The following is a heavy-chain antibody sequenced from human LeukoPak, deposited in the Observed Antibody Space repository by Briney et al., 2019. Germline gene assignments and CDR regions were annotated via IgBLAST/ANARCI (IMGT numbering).Heavy chain of an antibody. V-gene: IGHV3-33*01. CDR3: AREPPRYYFDY. CDR2: IWYDGSNK. J-gene: IGHJ4*02. CDR1: XX. Sequence: XXMXXVRQAPGXGLEWVAVIWYDGSNKYYADSVKGRFTISRDNSKNTLYLQMNSLRAEDTAVYYCAREPPRYYFDYWGQGTLVTVSS.